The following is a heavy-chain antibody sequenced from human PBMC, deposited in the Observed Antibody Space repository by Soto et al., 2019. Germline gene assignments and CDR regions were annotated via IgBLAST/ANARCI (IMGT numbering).Heavy chain of an antibody. CDR1: GFTFSNAW. V-gene: IGHV3-15*01. CDR2: IKSKTDGGTT. D-gene: IGHD1-26*01. CDR3: TTDLFGWALLPFDY. Sequence: EVQLVESGGGLVKPGGSLRLSCAASGFTFSNAWMSWVRQAPGKGLEWVGRIKSKTDGGTTDYAAPVKGRFAISREDSKSTLYLQMNSLKTEDAAVYYCTTDLFGWALLPFDYWGHGTLVTVSA. J-gene: IGHJ4*01.